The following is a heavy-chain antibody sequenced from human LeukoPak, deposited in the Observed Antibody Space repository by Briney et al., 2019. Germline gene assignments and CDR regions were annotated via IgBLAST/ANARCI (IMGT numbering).Heavy chain of an antibody. CDR1: GYTFTGYY. J-gene: IGHJ4*02. Sequence: ASVKVSCKASGYTFTGYYMHWVRQAPGQGLEWMGWVNPNSGGTNYAQKFQGRVTMTRDTSISTAYMELSGLRSDDTAVYYCARDLGPEPPIDWGQGTLVTVSS. V-gene: IGHV1-2*02. D-gene: IGHD1-14*01. CDR2: VNPNSGGT. CDR3: ARDLGPEPPID.